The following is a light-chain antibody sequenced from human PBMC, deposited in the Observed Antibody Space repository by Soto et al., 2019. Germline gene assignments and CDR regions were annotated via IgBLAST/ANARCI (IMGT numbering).Light chain of an antibody. CDR1: QDVRSD. CDR3: LQHDSFPYT. V-gene: IGKV1-17*01. Sequence: DIQMTQSPSSLSASVGHTVTITCRASQDVRSDLGWYQHKPGKAPKCLIYAASRLQGGVPSRFSGSGSGTEFTLTIGSLQPEDSATYYCLQHDSFPYTFGQGTRLEI. J-gene: IGKJ2*01. CDR2: AAS.